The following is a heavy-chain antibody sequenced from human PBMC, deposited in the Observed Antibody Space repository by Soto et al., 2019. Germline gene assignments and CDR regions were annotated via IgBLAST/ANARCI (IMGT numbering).Heavy chain of an antibody. CDR1: GFSFSSTD. CDR2: IGDTGGTT. D-gene: IGHD3-10*01. CDR3: AKNSGWFNS. J-gene: IGHJ5*01. Sequence: EVQVMQSGGGLVQPWGSLTLACVASGFSFSSTDMSWVRRAPGKGLEWVSTIGDTGGTTYYADSVKGRFTVSRENSKNTVYLQMSSLRADDTALYFCAKNSGWFNSWAQGALVTVSS. V-gene: IGHV3-23*01.